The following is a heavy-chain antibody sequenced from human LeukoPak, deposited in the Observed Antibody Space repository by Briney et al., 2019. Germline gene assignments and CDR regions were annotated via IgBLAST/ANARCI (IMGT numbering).Heavy chain of an antibody. CDR3: AGLYV. CDR2: VYTSGST. J-gene: IGHJ6*04. CDR1: GASISSYW. Sequence: QPSETLSLTCTVSGASISSYWWSWIRQPAGKGLEWIGRVYTSGSTTYNPSLRSRVTMSVDTSKNMLSLKLNSVTAADTAVYYCAGLYVWGKGTTVTISS. V-gene: IGHV4-4*07.